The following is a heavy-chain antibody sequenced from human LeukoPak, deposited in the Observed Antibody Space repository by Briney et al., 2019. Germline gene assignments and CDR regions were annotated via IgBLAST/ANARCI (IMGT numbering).Heavy chain of an antibody. CDR3: ARLRYSYYYYYGMDV. CDR1: GGSISSSTYY. CDR2: IYYSGST. Sequence: PSETLSLTCTVSGGSISSSTYYWGWIRQPPGKGLEWIGYIYYSGSTNYNPSLKSRVTISVDTSKNQFSLKLSSVTAADTAVYYCARLRYSYYYYYGMDVWGQGTTVTVSS. D-gene: IGHD3-9*01. J-gene: IGHJ6*02. V-gene: IGHV4-61*05.